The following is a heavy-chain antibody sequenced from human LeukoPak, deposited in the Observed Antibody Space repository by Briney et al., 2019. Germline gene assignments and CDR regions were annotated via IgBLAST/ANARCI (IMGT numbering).Heavy chain of an antibody. CDR1: GYSFTSYW. Sequence: PGESLKISCKGSGYSFTSYWISWVRQMPGKGLEWMGRIDPSDSYTNYSPSFQGHVTISADKSISTAYLQWSSLKASDTAMYYCARHGLQLERRCWFDPWGQGTLVTVSS. J-gene: IGHJ5*02. CDR2: IDPSDSYT. D-gene: IGHD1-1*01. V-gene: IGHV5-10-1*01. CDR3: ARHGLQLERRCWFDP.